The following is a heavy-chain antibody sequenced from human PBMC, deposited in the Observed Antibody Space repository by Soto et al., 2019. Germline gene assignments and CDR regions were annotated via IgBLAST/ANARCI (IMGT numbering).Heavy chain of an antibody. CDR3: ARVASIEARRGEWYFDD. J-gene: IGHJ4*02. CDR1: GFTFSSYT. V-gene: IGHV3-30-3*01. CDR2: ISYDGSNK. Sequence: XGSLRLSCAASGFTFSSYTMHWVRQAPGKGLEWVAVISYDGSNKYYADSVKGRFTISRDNSKNTLYLQMNSLRAEDTAVYYCARVASIEARRGEWYFDDWGQGTLVTVSS. D-gene: IGHD6-6*01.